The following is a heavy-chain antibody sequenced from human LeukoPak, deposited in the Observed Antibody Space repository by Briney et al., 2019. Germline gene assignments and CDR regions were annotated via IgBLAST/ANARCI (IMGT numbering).Heavy chain of an antibody. Sequence: SETLSLTCTVSNDSISSGEYYWNWIRQPPGKGLEWIGYIFHRGGTSYNPSLKSRILFSVDTSQNQFSLKLNSVTAADTAVYYCAGYLAGQPSGPNRWGPGTLVTVSS. CDR1: NDSISSGEYY. J-gene: IGHJ5*02. D-gene: IGHD6-13*01. CDR3: AGYLAGQPSGPNR. V-gene: IGHV4-30-4*01. CDR2: IFHRGGT.